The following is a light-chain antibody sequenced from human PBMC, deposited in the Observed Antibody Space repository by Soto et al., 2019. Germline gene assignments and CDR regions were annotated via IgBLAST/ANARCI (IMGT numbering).Light chain of an antibody. J-gene: IGKJ5*01. Sequence: EIVLTQSPATLSLSPGERAALSCRASQSISNYLVWYQHKPGQAPRLLISGASNRATGIPARFGGSGSGADFTLTISSLEPEDFAVYYCQQRSEWPITFGQGTRLEIK. V-gene: IGKV3-11*01. CDR1: QSISNY. CDR2: GAS. CDR3: QQRSEWPIT.